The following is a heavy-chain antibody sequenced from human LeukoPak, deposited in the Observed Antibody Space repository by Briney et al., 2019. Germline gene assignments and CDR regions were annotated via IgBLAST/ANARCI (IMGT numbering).Heavy chain of an antibody. CDR1: GGSISSYY. CDR3: ARPPYYDFWNGHYPDY. V-gene: IGHV4-59*08. Sequence: SETLSLTCTVSGGSISSYYWSWIRQPPGKGLEWIGYIYYSGSTNYNPSLKSRVTISVDTSKNQFSLKLSSVTAAGTAMYYCARPPYYDFWNGHYPDYWGQGTLVTVSS. J-gene: IGHJ4*02. CDR2: IYYSGST. D-gene: IGHD3-3*01.